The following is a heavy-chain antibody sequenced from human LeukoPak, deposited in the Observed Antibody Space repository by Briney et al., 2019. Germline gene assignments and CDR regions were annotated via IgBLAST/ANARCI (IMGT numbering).Heavy chain of an antibody. J-gene: IGHJ6*03. CDR2: ISSSSSYI. D-gene: IGHD3-10*01. CDR1: EFTFSSYS. Sequence: GGSLRLSCAASEFTFSSYSMNWVRQAPGKGLEWVSSISSSSSYIYYADSAKGRFTISRDNAKNSLYLQMNSLRAEDTAVYYSARAGGGSGSYRYYYMDVWGKGTTVTVSS. CDR3: ARAGGGSGSYRYYYMDV. V-gene: IGHV3-21*01.